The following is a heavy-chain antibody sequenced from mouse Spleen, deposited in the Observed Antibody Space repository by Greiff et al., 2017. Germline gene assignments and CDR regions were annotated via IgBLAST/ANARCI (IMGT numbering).Heavy chain of an antibody. Sequence: EVQLQQSGAELVRPGASVKLSCTASGFTIKDDYMHWVKQRPEQGLEWIGWIDPENGDTEYASKFQGKATITADTSSNTAYLQLSSLTSEDTAVYYCTTEVSPYFDVWGAGTTVTVSS. J-gene: IGHJ1*01. V-gene: IGHV14-4*01. CDR2: IDPENGDT. CDR1: GFTIKDDY. CDR3: TTEVSPYFDV.